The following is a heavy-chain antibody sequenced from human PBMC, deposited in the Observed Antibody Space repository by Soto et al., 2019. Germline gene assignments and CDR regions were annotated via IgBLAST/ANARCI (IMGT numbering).Heavy chain of an antibody. CDR2: INPNSGGT. Sequence: ASVKVSCKASGYTFTGYYMHWVRQAPGQGLEWMGWINPNSGGTNYAQKFQGWVTMTRDTSISTAYMELSRLRSDDTAVYYCARDLYSTSWYVRAFDMWGQGTMVT. V-gene: IGHV1-2*04. CDR1: GYTFTGYY. D-gene: IGHD6-13*01. J-gene: IGHJ3*02. CDR3: ARDLYSTSWYVRAFDM.